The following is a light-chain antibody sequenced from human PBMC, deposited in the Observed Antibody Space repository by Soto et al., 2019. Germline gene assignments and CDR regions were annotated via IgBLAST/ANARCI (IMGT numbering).Light chain of an antibody. Sequence: EIQMSHPPSTLSVSIRDGVTITCRASQNISSWLAWYQQKPGKAPKLLIYKASTLKSGVPSRFSGSGSGTEFTLTISSLQPDDFATYYCQHYNSYSEAFGQRTNVDVK. CDR2: KAS. CDR3: QHYNSYSEA. J-gene: IGKJ1*01. CDR1: QNISSW. V-gene: IGKV1-5*03.